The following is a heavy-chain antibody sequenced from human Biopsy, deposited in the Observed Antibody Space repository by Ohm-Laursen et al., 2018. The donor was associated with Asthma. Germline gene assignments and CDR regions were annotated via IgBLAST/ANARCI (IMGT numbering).Heavy chain of an antibody. CDR2: IWYDGSNK. V-gene: IGHV3-33*01. J-gene: IGHJ6*02. CDR3: ARSIYDFWSGYYGMDV. Sequence: SLRLSCTASGFTFSGYGMHWVRQAPGKGLEWVAVIWYDGSNKYYADSVKGRFTISRDNSKNTLYLQMNSLRAEDTAVYYCARSIYDFWSGYYGMDVWGQGTTVTVSS. CDR1: GFTFSGYG. D-gene: IGHD3-3*01.